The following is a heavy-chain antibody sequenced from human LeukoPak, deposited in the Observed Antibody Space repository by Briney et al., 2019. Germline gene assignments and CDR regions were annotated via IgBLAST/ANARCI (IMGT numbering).Heavy chain of an antibody. J-gene: IGHJ4*02. CDR1: GFSFNGYA. V-gene: IGHV3-23*01. Sequence: GGSLRLSCAASGFSFNGYAMTWVRQAPGKGLEWVSTISGGGGTTYYADSVKGRFTISRDNSKSTLYLQLDSLRAEDTALYYCAKASAGYSSGWGFDYWGQGTLVTVPS. CDR3: AKASAGYSSGWGFDY. CDR2: ISGGGGTT. D-gene: IGHD6-19*01.